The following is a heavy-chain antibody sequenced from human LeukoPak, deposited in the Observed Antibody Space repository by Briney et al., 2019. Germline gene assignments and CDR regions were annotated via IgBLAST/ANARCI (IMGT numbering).Heavy chain of an antibody. CDR1: GGSVSSGSYY. D-gene: IGHD2-15*01. J-gene: IGHJ4*02. Sequence: SETLSLTCTVSGGSVSSGSYYWSWVPQPPGKGVEWIGCIDYSGSTYYNPSLKSRVTVSADTSKNQFSLKLTSVTAADTAVYYCARRWYHAYCDYWGQGSLVTVSS. V-gene: IGHV4-61*01. CDR3: ARRWYHAYCDY. CDR2: IDYSGST.